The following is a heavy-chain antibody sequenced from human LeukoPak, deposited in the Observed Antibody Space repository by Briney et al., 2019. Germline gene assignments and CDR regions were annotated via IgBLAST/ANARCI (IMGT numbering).Heavy chain of an antibody. V-gene: IGHV4-59*08. CDR3: ARHFHYYDSSGYEEGWASYFDY. CDR1: GGSISSYY. CDR2: IYYRGST. Sequence: SETLSLTCTVSGGSISSYYWSWIRQPPGKGLEWIGYIYYRGSTNYNPSLKSRVTISVDTSKNQFSLKLSSVTAADTAVYYCARHFHYYDSSGYEEGWASYFDYWGQGTLVTVSS. D-gene: IGHD3-22*01. J-gene: IGHJ4*02.